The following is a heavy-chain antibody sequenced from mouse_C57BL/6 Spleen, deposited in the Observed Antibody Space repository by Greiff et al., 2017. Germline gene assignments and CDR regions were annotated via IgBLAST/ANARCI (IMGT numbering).Heavy chain of an antibody. CDR2: IYPGDGDT. Sequence: QVQLQQSGPELVKPGASVKISCKASGYAFSSSWMNWVKQRPGKGLEWIGRIYPGDGDTNYNGKFKGKATLTADKSSSTAYMQLSSLTSEDSAVYFCARYDYDEVAYWGQGTLVTVSA. CDR3: ARYDYDEVAY. D-gene: IGHD2-4*01. CDR1: GYAFSSSW. J-gene: IGHJ3*01. V-gene: IGHV1-82*01.